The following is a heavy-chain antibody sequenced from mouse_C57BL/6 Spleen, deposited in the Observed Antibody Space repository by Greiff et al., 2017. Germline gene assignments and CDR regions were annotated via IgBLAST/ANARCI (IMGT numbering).Heavy chain of an antibody. CDR2: IHPNSGST. D-gene: IGHD3-1*01. CDR3: ARRHSYFDY. CDR1: GYTFTSYW. Sequence: VQLQQPGAELVKPGASVKLSCKASGYTFTSYWMHWVKQRPGQGLEWIGMIHPNSGSTNYNVKFKSKATLTVDKSSSTAYMQLSSLTSEDSAVYYCARRHSYFDYWGQGTTLTVSS. V-gene: IGHV1-64*01. J-gene: IGHJ2*01.